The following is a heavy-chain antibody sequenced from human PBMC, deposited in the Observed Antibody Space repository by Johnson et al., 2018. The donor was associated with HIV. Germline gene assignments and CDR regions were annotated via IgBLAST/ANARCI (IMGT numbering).Heavy chain of an antibody. Sequence: VQLVESGGGLVKPGGSLRLSCAASGFTFSSYAMHWVRQAPGKGLEWAAVISFDGSNKYFADSVKGRFTISRDNSKNTLYLQINSLRAEDTAVYYCARLRGAFDIWGQGTMVTVSS. CDR3: ARLRGAFDI. CDR2: ISFDGSNK. J-gene: IGHJ3*02. V-gene: IGHV3-30*04. CDR1: GFTFSSYA.